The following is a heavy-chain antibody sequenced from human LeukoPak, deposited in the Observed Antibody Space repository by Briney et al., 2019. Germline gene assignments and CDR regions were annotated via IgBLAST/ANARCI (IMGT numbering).Heavy chain of an antibody. Sequence: SDTLSLTCTVSGGSINRGDYYWSWIRQPPGKGLEWIGYIYYSGSTYDNPSLKSRVTISVDTPKNQFSLKLSSVTAADTAVYYCARLTTVTTYYFDYWGQGTLVTVSS. V-gene: IGHV4-30-4*02. CDR2: IYYSGST. D-gene: IGHD4-17*01. CDR3: ARLTTVTTYYFDY. J-gene: IGHJ4*02. CDR1: GGSINRGDYY.